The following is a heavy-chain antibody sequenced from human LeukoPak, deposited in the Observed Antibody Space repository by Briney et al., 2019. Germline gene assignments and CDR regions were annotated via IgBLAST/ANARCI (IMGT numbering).Heavy chain of an antibody. Sequence: GGSLRLSCAASGFTFSSCSMNWVRQAPGKGLEWVSSISSSSSYIYYADSVKGRFTISRDNAKNSLYLQMNSLRAEDTAVYYCARDVSSSRVGSPFDYWGQGTLVTVSS. CDR3: ARDVSSSRVGSPFDY. J-gene: IGHJ4*02. D-gene: IGHD6-13*01. V-gene: IGHV3-21*01. CDR1: GFTFSSCS. CDR2: ISSSSSYI.